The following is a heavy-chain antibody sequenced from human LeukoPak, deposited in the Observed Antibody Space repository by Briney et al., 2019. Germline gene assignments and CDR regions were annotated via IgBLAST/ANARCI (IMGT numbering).Heavy chain of an antibody. D-gene: IGHD3-22*01. J-gene: IGHJ4*02. V-gene: IGHV4-34*01. CDR2: INHSGST. CDR1: GGSFSGYY. CDR3: VKSYYYDSSGYYSRYFDY. Sequence: SETLSLTCAVYGGSFSGYYWSWIRLPPGKGLEWIGEINHSGSTNYNPSLKSRVTISVDTSKNQFSLKLSSVTAADTAVYYCVKSYYYDSSGYYSRYFDYWGQGTLVTVSS.